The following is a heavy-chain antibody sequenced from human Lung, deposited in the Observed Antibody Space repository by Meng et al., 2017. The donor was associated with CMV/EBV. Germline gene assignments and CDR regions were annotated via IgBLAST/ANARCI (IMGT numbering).Heavy chain of an antibody. J-gene: IGHJ4*02. D-gene: IGHD6-13*01. Sequence: SVXVSXXASGYTLTNYSIHWVRQAPGQGLEWMGIINPSDNTTIYAQKFQGRVTMTRDTSTSTAYMELSSLRSDDTALYYCARDRGYSSSWYLQYYLACSGQRPLVTVSS. V-gene: IGHV1-46*01. CDR2: INPSDNTT. CDR3: ARDRGYSSSWYLQYYLAC. CDR1: GYTLTNYS.